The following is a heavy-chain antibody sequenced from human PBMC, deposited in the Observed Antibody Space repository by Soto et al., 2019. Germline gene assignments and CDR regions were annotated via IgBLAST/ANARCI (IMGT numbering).Heavy chain of an antibody. Sequence: GTSVKLSCEACVDSFTSYGISWVRQAPGQGLEWMGWISAYNGNTNYAQKLQGRVTMTTDTSTSTAYMELRSLRSDDTAVYYCARVRLAARQPADYWGQGTLVTVSS. CDR3: ARVRLAARQPADY. CDR2: ISAYNGNT. D-gene: IGHD6-6*01. CDR1: VDSFTSYG. V-gene: IGHV1-18*01. J-gene: IGHJ4*02.